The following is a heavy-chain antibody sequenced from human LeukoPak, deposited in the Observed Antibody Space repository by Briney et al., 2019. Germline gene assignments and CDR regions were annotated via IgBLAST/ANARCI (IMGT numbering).Heavy chain of an antibody. J-gene: IGHJ3*02. V-gene: IGHV2-5*02. D-gene: IGHD4-23*01. CDR1: GFSLTSNTVG. Sequence: SGPTLVNPTQTLTLTCTFPGFSLTSNTVGVGWVRQPPGKALEWLALIFWDDDQRYSSSLKSRLSITKDTSKNQVVLTMTNMDPVDTATYYCAHINSRYAFDIWGQGTMVTVSS. CDR3: AHINSRYAFDI. CDR2: IFWDDDQ.